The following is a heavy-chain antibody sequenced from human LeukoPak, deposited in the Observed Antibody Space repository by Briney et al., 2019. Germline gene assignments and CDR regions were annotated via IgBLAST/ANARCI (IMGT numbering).Heavy chain of an antibody. CDR1: GFTFSNAW. J-gene: IGHJ3*02. V-gene: IGHV3-15*01. D-gene: IGHD3-10*01. CDR2: IKSKTDGCTK. Sequence: GGSLRLSCAASGFTFSNAWMSWVRQAPGKGVEWVGRIKSKTDGCTKDYAAPLKCRFTISTDDSKNPLYLQMNSLKTEDTAVYYCTTDLQSDGSGNVVRELGMNAFDIWGQGTMVTVSS. CDR3: TTDLQSDGSGNVVRELGMNAFDI.